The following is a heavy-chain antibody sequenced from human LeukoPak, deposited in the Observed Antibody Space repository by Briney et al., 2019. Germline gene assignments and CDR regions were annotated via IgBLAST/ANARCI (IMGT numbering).Heavy chain of an antibody. V-gene: IGHV3-49*03. Sequence: QSGGSLRLSCSASGFIFGDYAMSWFRQAPGKGLEWVSFIRSEAYGETTNYAASVKGRFTVSRDDSKSIAYLQMNSLKIEDAAVYYCARDAQHGAFYIPFDFWGQGTLVTVSS. J-gene: IGHJ4*02. CDR1: GFIFGDYA. CDR2: IRSEAYGETT. D-gene: IGHD2-21*01. CDR3: ARDAQHGAFYIPFDF.